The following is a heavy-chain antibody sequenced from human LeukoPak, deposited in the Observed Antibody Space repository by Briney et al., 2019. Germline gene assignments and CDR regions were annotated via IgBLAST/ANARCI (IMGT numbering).Heavy chain of an antibody. J-gene: IGHJ4*02. CDR3: AKGGWGNYLDY. D-gene: IGHD3-16*01. CDR1: GFTFSSYG. CDR2: ISTSSDYI. V-gene: IGHV3-21*04. Sequence: GRSLRLSCVASGFTFSSYGMHWVRQAPGKGLEWVSSISTSSDYIYYADSVKGRFTISRDNSKNTLYLQMNSLRAEDTAVYYCAKGGWGNYLDYWGQGALVTVSS.